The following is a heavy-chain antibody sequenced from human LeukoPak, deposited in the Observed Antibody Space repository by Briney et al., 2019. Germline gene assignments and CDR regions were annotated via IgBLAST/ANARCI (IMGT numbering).Heavy chain of an antibody. CDR2: IYYSGSA. CDR3: ARDRDSSGWFDY. Sequence: SETLSLTCTVSGGSISGFYWGWIRQPPGKGLEWIGFIYYSGSANYNPSLKSRVTMSVDTSKNQFSLKLSSVTAADTAFYYCARDRDSSGWFDYWGQGALVTVSS. J-gene: IGHJ4*02. CDR1: GGSISGFY. D-gene: IGHD6-19*01. V-gene: IGHV4-59*01.